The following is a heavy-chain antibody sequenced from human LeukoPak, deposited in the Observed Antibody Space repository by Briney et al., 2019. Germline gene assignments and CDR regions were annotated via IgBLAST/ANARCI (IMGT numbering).Heavy chain of an antibody. CDR2: INNGGTT. V-gene: IGHV3-23*01. J-gene: IGHJ4*02. D-gene: IGHD3-9*01. CDR3: AKPWGYFDWLPGPDY. Sequence: GGSLRLSCAASGFTFSTYAMSWVRQAPGKGLEWVSGINNGGTTYYADSVKGRFTISRDNSRSTLFLQMNSLRAEDTAIYYCAKPWGYFDWLPGPDYWGQGTLVTVSS. CDR1: GFTFSTYA.